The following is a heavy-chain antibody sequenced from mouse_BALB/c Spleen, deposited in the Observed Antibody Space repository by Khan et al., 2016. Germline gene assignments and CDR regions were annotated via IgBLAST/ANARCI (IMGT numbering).Heavy chain of an antibody. Sequence: VQLQESGAELAKPGASVKMSCKASGYTFTNYYIHWVKQRPGQGLEWIGYINPRIDYTEYNQKFKDKATLTADKSSSTAYMQLTSLTSEDSAVYYCARDLGRGYWCHGTTLTVSS. CDR1: GYTFTNYY. CDR2: INPRIDYT. V-gene: IGHV1-4*01. D-gene: IGHD4-1*01. J-gene: IGHJ2*01. CDR3: ARDLGRGY.